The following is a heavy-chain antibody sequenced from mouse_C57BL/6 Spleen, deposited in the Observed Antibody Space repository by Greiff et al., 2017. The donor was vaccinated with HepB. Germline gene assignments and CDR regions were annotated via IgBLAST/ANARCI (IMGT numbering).Heavy chain of an antibody. D-gene: IGHD2-4*01. Sequence: QVHVKQPGAELVRPGSSVKLSCKASGYTFTSYWMHWVKQRPIQGLEWIGNIDPSDSETHYNQKFKDKATLTVDKSSSTAYMQLSSLTSEDSAVYYCARSYDYDEGFAYWGQGTLVTVSA. V-gene: IGHV1-52*01. CDR2: IDPSDSET. J-gene: IGHJ3*01. CDR3: ARSYDYDEGFAY. CDR1: GYTFTSYW.